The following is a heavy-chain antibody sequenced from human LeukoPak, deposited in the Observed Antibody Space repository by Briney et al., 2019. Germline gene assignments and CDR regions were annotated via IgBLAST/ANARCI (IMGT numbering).Heavy chain of an antibody. CDR2: IYTSGST. J-gene: IGHJ6*03. D-gene: IGHD6-13*01. CDR1: GGSISSGSYY. Sequence: SETLSLTCTVSGGSISSGSYYWSWIRQPAWKGLEWIGRIYTSGSTNYNPSLKSRVTISVDTSKNQFSLKLSSVTAADTAVYYCARGGSGIAFYYYYMDGWGKGTTVTVS. V-gene: IGHV4-61*02. CDR3: ARGGSGIAFYYYYMDG.